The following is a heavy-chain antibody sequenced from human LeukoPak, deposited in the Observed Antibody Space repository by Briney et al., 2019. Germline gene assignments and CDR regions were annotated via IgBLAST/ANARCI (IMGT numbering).Heavy chain of an antibody. CDR1: GYIFTNYW. Sequence: NRGESLKISCQVSGYIFTNYWIGWVRQMPGKGLESMGIIYPADSATTYSPSFQGQVTISADKSISTVYLQWSSLKASDTAMYYCARQSRDGSETRGYYFDYWGPGTQVTVSS. CDR3: ARQSRDGSETRGYYFDY. J-gene: IGHJ4*02. D-gene: IGHD3-10*01. CDR2: IYPADSAT. V-gene: IGHV5-51*01.